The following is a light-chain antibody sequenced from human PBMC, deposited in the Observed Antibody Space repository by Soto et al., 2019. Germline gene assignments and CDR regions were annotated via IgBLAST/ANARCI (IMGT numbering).Light chain of an antibody. CDR1: QSVCNF. V-gene: IGKV3-11*01. CDR2: DAS. Sequence: EIVLTQSPATLSLSPGESATLSCRASQSVCNFLAWYQQKPGQSPRLLMYDASNRATGIPARFSGSGSGTDFTLTISSLEPENFAVSYCQQRSHWLGTFGQGTRLESK. J-gene: IGKJ5*01. CDR3: QQRSHWLGT.